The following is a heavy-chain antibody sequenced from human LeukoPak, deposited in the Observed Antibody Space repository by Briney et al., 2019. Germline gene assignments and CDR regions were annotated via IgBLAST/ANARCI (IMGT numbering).Heavy chain of an antibody. Sequence: SETLSLTCTVSGGSISSYYWSWIRQPPGKGLEWIGYIYYSGSTNYNPSLKSRVTISVDTSKNQFSLKLSSVIAADTAVYYCASHATNYDFWSGYYPEGAFDIWGQGTMVTVSS. CDR2: IYYSGST. CDR1: GGSISSYY. J-gene: IGHJ3*02. V-gene: IGHV4-59*01. D-gene: IGHD3-3*01. CDR3: ASHATNYDFWSGYYPEGAFDI.